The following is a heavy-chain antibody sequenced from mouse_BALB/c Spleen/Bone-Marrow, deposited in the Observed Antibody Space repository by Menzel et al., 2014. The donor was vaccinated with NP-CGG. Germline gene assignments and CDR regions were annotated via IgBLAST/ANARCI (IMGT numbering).Heavy chain of an antibody. J-gene: IGHJ4*01. V-gene: IGHV14-3*02. CDR2: IDPANGNT. CDR3: SRYNEHYAMDD. CDR1: GFNIKDTY. Sequence: VQLQQSGAELVKPGASVKLSCTASGFNIKDTYMHWVKQRPEQGLEWIGRIDPANGNTKYDPKFQGKATLTADTSYNAAYLQLSILTSEDTAVYYCSRYNEHYAMDDWGQGTSVSVSS.